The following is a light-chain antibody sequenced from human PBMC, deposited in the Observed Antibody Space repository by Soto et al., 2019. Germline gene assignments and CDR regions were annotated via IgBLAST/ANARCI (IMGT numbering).Light chain of an antibody. Sequence: DIQMTQSPSTLSTSVGERVIITCRASQSISIWLAWYQQRPGKAPKLLIYKASNLQTGVPSRFSGSGSGTEFTLTISSLQPDDFATYYCQHYNSYSEAFGQGTKVDIK. CDR3: QHYNSYSEA. V-gene: IGKV1-5*03. CDR2: KAS. J-gene: IGKJ1*01. CDR1: QSISIW.